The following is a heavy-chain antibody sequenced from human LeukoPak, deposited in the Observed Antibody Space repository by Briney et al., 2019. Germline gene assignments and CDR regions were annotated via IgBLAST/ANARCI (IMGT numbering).Heavy chain of an antibody. CDR3: ARDPGIAAAGTNSD. J-gene: IGHJ4*02. D-gene: IGHD6-13*01. CDR2: ISAYNGNT. Sequence: GASVNVSCKASGYTFITYGITWVRQAPGQGLEWMGWISAYNGNTNYAQKLQGRVTMTTDTSTSTAYMELRSLRSDDTAVYYCARDPGIAAAGTNSDWGQGTLVTVSS. V-gene: IGHV1-18*01. CDR1: GYTFITYG.